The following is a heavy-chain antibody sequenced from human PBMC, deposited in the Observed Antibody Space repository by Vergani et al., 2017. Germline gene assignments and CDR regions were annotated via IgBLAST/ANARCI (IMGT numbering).Heavy chain of an antibody. CDR1: GFTFSSYS. Sequence: EVQLVESGGGLVQPGGSLRLSCAASGFTFSSYSMNWVRQAPGKGLEWVSYISSSSSTIYYADSAKGRFTISRDNAQNSLYLQMNSLRAEDTAVYYCATGDFWSGYYGDYWGQGTLVTVSS. CDR2: ISSSSSTI. V-gene: IGHV3-48*04. D-gene: IGHD3-3*01. J-gene: IGHJ4*02. CDR3: ATGDFWSGYYGDY.